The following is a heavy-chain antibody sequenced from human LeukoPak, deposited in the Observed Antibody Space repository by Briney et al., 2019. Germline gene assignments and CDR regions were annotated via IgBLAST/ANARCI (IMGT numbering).Heavy chain of an antibody. D-gene: IGHD2-21*01. V-gene: IGHV3-23*01. CDR3: AKEGGDGYNPTVFDY. CDR1: GFTFSSYS. Sequence: GGSLRLSCAASGFTFSSYSMNWVRQAPGKGLEWVSAISGSGGSTYYADSVKGRFTISRDNSKNTLYLQMNSLRAEDTAVYYCAKEGGDGYNPTVFDYWGQGTLVTVSS. CDR2: ISGSGGST. J-gene: IGHJ4*02.